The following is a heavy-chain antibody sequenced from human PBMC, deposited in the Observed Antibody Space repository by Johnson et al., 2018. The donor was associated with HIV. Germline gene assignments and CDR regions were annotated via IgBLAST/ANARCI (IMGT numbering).Heavy chain of an antibody. V-gene: IGHV3-74*03. D-gene: IGHD1-26*01. Sequence: EVQLVESGGGLVQPGGSLRLSCAASGFTFSSYWMHWVRQAPGQGLAWVSVIYSDGTTSFAQSVKGRFSISRDVSKNILYLQMHSLRTEDTAYYYCARDLPGIYDAFDLWGQGTKVTISS. CDR2: IYSDGTT. J-gene: IGHJ3*01. CDR1: GFTFSSYW. CDR3: ARDLPGIYDAFDL.